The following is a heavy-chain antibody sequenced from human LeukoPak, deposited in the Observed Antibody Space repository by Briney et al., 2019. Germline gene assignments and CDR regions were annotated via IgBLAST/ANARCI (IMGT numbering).Heavy chain of an antibody. Sequence: GGSLRLSCAASGVTVSSNYMSSVPQAPGKGLDWVSVIFSGGTTYYADSVKGRFTISRDNSKNTLYLQMNSLKAEDTAVYYCAREGKYYDIDGCVQGTTVTVSS. J-gene: IGHJ6*02. CDR2: IFSGGTT. V-gene: IGHV3-53*01. CDR3: AREGKYYDIDG. D-gene: IGHD4-23*01. CDR1: GVTVSSNY.